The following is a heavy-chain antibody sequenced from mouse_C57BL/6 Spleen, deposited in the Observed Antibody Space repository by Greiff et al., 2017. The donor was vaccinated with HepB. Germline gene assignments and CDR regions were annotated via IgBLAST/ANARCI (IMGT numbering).Heavy chain of an antibody. D-gene: IGHD2-4*01. J-gene: IGHJ2*01. CDR1: GYTFTDYN. V-gene: IGHV1-18*01. CDR2: INPNNGGT. Sequence: EVQLQQSGPELVKPGASVKIPCKASGYTFTDYNMDWVKQSHGKSLEWIGVINPNNGGTIYNQKFKGKATLTVDKSSSTADMELRSLTSEATAVYYCARHDYGGGFAYWGQGTTLTVSS. CDR3: ARHDYGGGFAY.